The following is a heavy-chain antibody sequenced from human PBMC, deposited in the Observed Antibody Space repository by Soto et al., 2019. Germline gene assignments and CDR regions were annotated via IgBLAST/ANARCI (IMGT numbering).Heavy chain of an antibody. D-gene: IGHD5-12*01. CDR2: LNPNTGNI. Sequence: QVQLVQSGAEVKRPGASVKVSCRASGYTFVDYALHWVRQAPGQGLEWVGWLNPNTGNIKYSQKFEDRVSITRDTATSTAYMELRGLRSEDTAVYFCSREAIVAENWFDPWGQGTLVTVSS. V-gene: IGHV1-3*01. J-gene: IGHJ5*02. CDR3: SREAIVAENWFDP. CDR1: GYTFVDYA.